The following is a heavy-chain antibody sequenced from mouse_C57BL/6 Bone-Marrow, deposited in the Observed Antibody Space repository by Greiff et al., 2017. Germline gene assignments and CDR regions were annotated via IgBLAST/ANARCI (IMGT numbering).Heavy chain of an antibody. CDR1: GYTFTSYW. Sequence: QVQLQQPGAELVKPGASVKLSCKASGYTFTSYWMHLVKQRPGQGLEWIGMIHPNSGSTNYNEKFKSKATLTVDKSSSTAYMQLSSLTSEDSAVYYCLITTVVAHWYFDVWGTGTTVTVSS. V-gene: IGHV1-64*01. D-gene: IGHD1-1*01. J-gene: IGHJ1*03. CDR2: IHPNSGST. CDR3: LITTVVAHWYFDV.